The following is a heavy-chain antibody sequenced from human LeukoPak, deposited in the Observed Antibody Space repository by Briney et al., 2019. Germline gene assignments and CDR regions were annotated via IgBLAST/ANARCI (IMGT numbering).Heavy chain of an antibody. J-gene: IGHJ5*02. CDR3: ASYGSGSYYRKHNWFDP. CDR2: ISSSGSTI. Sequence: GGSLRLSCAASGFTFSSYEMNWVRRAPGKGLEWVSYISSSGSTIYYADSVKGRFTISRDNAKNSLYLQMNSLRAEDTAVYYCASYGSGSYYRKHNWFDPWGQGTLVTVSS. D-gene: IGHD3-10*01. V-gene: IGHV3-48*03. CDR1: GFTFSSYE.